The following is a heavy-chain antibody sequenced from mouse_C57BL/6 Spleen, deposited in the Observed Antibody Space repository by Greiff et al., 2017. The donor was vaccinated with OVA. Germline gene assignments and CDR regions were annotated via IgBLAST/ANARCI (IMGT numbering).Heavy chain of an antibody. Sequence: EVQLQQSGPELVKPGASVKIPCKASGYTFTDYNMDWVKQSHGKSLEWIGDINPNNGGTIYNQKFKGKATLTVDKSSSTAYMELRSLTSEDTAVYYCARDGNYGYYAMDYWGQGTSVTVSS. CDR2: INPNNGGT. J-gene: IGHJ4*01. V-gene: IGHV1-18*01. CDR1: GYTFTDYN. D-gene: IGHD2-1*01. CDR3: ARDGNYGYYAMDY.